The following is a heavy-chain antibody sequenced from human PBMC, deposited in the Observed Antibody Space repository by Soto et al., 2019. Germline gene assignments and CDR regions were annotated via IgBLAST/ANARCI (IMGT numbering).Heavy chain of an antibody. CDR1: GYTFTSYG. CDR3: ARDQGRLGLLGLVDYYYYGMDV. V-gene: IGHV1-18*01. Sequence: GASVKVSCKASGYTFTSYGISWVRQAPGQGLEWMGWISAYNGNTNYAQKLQGRVTMTTDTSTSTAYMELRSLRSDDTAVYYCARDQGRLGLLGLVDYYYYGMDVWGQGTTVTVSS. D-gene: IGHD3-22*01. CDR2: ISAYNGNT. J-gene: IGHJ6*02.